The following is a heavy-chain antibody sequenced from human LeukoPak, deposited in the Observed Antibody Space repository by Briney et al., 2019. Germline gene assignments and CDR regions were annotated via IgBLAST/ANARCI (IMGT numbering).Heavy chain of an antibody. D-gene: IGHD3-22*01. CDR2: IYYSGST. V-gene: IGHV4-59*01. J-gene: IGHJ4*02. CDR1: GGSISRSY. Sequence: PSETLSLTCTVSGGSISRSYWSWIRQPPGKGLEWIGYIYYSGSTNYNPSLKSRVTISVDTSKNQFSLKLSSVTAADTAVYYCAREKADYDSSGYFDYWGQGTLVTVSS. CDR3: AREKADYDSSGYFDY.